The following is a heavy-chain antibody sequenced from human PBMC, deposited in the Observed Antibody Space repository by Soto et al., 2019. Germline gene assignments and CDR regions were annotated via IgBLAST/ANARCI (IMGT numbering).Heavy chain of an antibody. CDR2: IWYDGSNK. V-gene: IGHV3-33*01. CDR3: SRNPQGASYYYCGMDV. CDR1: GFTFSSYG. D-gene: IGHD2-15*01. J-gene: IGHJ6*02. Sequence: GGSLRLSCAASGFTFSSYGMHWVRQAPGKGLEWVAVIWYDGSNKYYADSVKGRFTISRDNSKNTLYLQMNSLRTEDTAVYYCSRNPQGASYYYCGMDVWGQGTTVTVSS.